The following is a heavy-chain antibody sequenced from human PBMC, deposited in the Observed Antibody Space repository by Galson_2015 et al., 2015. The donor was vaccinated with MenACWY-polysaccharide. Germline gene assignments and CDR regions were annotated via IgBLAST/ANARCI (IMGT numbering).Heavy chain of an antibody. CDR1: RGSIYSYY. Sequence: LSLTCTASRGSIYSYYWSWIRQPAGKGLEWIGHISTSGSTIYDPSLKSRITLSLDTSNNQISLNLTSVTAADTAVYYCARVGYSGYDSRFEHWGQGTLVAVSS. CDR3: ARVGYSGYDSRFEH. V-gene: IGHV4-4*07. CDR2: ISTSGST. J-gene: IGHJ4*02. D-gene: IGHD5-12*01.